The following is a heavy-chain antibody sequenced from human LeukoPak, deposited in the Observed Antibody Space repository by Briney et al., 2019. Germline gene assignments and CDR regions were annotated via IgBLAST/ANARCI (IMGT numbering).Heavy chain of an antibody. Sequence: SQTLSLTCTVSGGSLSSGDYYWRWIRQPPGKGLEWIGYIYYSGSTYYNPSLKSRVTISVDTSKNQFSLKLSSVTAADTAVYYCARARRITMVRGVPAYMNWFDPWGQGTLVTVSS. CDR2: IYYSGST. CDR1: GGSLSSGDYY. D-gene: IGHD3-10*01. J-gene: IGHJ5*02. V-gene: IGHV4-30-4*01. CDR3: ARARRITMVRGVPAYMNWFDP.